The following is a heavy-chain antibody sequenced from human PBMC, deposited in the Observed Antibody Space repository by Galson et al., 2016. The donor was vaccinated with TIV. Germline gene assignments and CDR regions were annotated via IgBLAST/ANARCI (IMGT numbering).Heavy chain of an antibody. CDR3: ARTTGAGVAARVLFDF. CDR1: GGSVSHTSYY. J-gene: IGHJ4*02. V-gene: IGHV4-39*07. D-gene: IGHD6-6*01. CDR2: IYYTGIT. Sequence: TLSLTCTVSGGSVSHTSYYWGWVRQTPGKGLEWIGTIYYTGITFYNPSLESRVTISVDTSKSHFSLKLSSVSAADTAVYYCARTTGAGVAARVLFDFWGQGTLVTVSS.